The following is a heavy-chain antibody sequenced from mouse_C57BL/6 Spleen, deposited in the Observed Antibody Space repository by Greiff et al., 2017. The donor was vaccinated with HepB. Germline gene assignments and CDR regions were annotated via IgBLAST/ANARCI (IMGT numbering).Heavy chain of an antibody. D-gene: IGHD2-4*01. J-gene: IGHJ3*01. CDR2: ISSGGDYI. Sequence: EVKLVESGEGLVKPGGSLKLSCAASGFTFSSYAMSWVRQTPEKRLEWVAYISSGGDYIYYADPVTGRFTISRDNARNNLYLQMSSLKSEDTAMYYYTRDDYDFWFAYWGQGTLVTVSA. CDR3: TRDDYDFWFAY. CDR1: GFTFSSYA. V-gene: IGHV5-9-1*02.